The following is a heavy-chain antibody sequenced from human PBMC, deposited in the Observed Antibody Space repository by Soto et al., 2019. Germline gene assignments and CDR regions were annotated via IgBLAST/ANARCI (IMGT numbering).Heavy chain of an antibody. CDR1: GGSISSYY. CDR3: ARVAQYSSSWIDY. CDR2: IYYSGST. Sequence: SETLSLTCTVSGGSISSYYWSWIRQPPGKGLEWIGYIYYSGSTNYNPSLKSRVTISVDTSKNQFSLRLTSVTAADTAVYYCARVAQYSSSWIDYWGQGTLVTVSS. D-gene: IGHD6-13*01. J-gene: IGHJ4*02. V-gene: IGHV4-59*12.